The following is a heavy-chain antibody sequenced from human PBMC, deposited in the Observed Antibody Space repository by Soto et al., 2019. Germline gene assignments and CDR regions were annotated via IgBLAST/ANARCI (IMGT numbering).Heavy chain of an antibody. Sequence: GGSLRLSCAASGFTFSNAWMSWARQAPGKGLEWVGRIKSKTDGGTTDYAAPVKGRFTISRDDSKNTLYLQMNSLKTEDTAVYYCTTDHSSSWPYYFDYWGQGTLVTVSS. J-gene: IGHJ4*02. CDR1: GFTFSNAW. CDR2: IKSKTDGGTT. V-gene: IGHV3-15*01. D-gene: IGHD6-13*01. CDR3: TTDHSSSWPYYFDY.